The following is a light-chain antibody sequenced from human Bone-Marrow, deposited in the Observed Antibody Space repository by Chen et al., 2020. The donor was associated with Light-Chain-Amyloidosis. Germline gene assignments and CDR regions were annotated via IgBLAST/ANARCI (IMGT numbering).Light chain of an antibody. J-gene: IGLJ3*02. V-gene: IGLV1-44*01. CDR1: SSNIGSNT. CDR2: SNN. Sequence: QSVLTQPPSASGTPGQRVIISGSGSSSNIGSNTVNWYQQLPGTAPKLLIYSNNQRPSGVPYRFSGSKSGTSASLAISGLQSEDEADYYCAAWDDSLNGWVFGGGTKLTVL. CDR3: AAWDDSLNGWV.